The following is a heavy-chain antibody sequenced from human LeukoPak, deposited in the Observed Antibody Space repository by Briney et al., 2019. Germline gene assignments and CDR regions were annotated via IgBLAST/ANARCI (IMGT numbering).Heavy chain of an antibody. Sequence: SETLSLTCSGSGGSISSYYWSWLRQPPGKGLEWIGYIYYSASDNYNTSLKSRVSIAVDTSKNHFSLKLTSVTAADTAVYYCARSWLTSPARYYYYVMDVWGQGTTVTVSS. CDR1: GGSISSYY. D-gene: IGHD6-19*01. V-gene: IGHV4-59*08. CDR3: ARSWLTSPARYYYYVMDV. J-gene: IGHJ6*02. CDR2: IYYSASD.